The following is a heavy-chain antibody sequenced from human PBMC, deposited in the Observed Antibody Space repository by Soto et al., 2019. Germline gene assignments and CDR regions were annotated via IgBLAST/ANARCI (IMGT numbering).Heavy chain of an antibody. CDR3: AASIAAGGGG. CDR1: GFTFSSYY. D-gene: IGHD2-21*01. V-gene: IGHV3-74*01. Sequence: EVHLVESGGGLVQPGGSLRLSCAASGFTFSSYYMHWVRQAPGKGLVWVSRINSAGSRTAYADSVKGRFTISRDNAKNTLYLQMNNLSAEDTAVYYCAASIAAGGGGWGQGTLVTVSS. CDR2: INSAGSRT. J-gene: IGHJ4*02.